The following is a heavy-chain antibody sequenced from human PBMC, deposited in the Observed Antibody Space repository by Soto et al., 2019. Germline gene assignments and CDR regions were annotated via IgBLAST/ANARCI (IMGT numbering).Heavy chain of an antibody. D-gene: IGHD2-15*01. J-gene: IGHJ6*02. CDR3: ERGAQRVDMPGVAATSDYYYCGMDV. CDR1: GYTFTGYY. V-gene: IGHV1-2*04. Sequence: ASVKVSCKASGYTFTGYYMHWVRQAPGQGLEWMGWINPNSGGTNCAQKFQGWVTMTGDTSIRTEYMELRRLRCDDTAGYYCERGAQRVDMPGVAATSDYYYCGMDVWGQGTTVTVSS. CDR2: INPNSGGT.